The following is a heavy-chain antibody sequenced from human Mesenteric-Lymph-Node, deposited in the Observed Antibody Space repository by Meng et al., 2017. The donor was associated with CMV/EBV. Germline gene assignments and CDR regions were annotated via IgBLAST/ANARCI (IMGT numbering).Heavy chain of an antibody. D-gene: IGHD5-18*01. CDR2: IYYSGST. CDR1: GGSISSSSYY. CDR3: ARGVGYSYGYGEWFDT. Sequence: SETLSLTCTVSGGSISSSSYYWGWLRQPPGKGLEWIGSIYYSGSTYYNPSLKSRVTISVDTSKNQFSLKLSSVTAADTAVYYCARGVGYSYGYGEWFDTWGQGTLVTVSS. V-gene: IGHV4-39*07. J-gene: IGHJ5*02.